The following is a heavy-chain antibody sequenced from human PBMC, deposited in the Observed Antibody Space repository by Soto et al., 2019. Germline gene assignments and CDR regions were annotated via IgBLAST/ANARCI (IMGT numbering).Heavy chain of an antibody. CDR1: GGSISGYY. Sequence: SETLSLTCTVSGGSISGYYWSWIRQPPGKGLKWIGYIYYSGSTNYNPSLKSRVTISVDTSKNQFSLKLSSVTAADTAVYYCARSSGYSSSRFDYWGQGILVTVSS. D-gene: IGHD6-13*01. CDR3: ARSSGYSSSRFDY. J-gene: IGHJ4*02. CDR2: IYYSGST. V-gene: IGHV4-59*01.